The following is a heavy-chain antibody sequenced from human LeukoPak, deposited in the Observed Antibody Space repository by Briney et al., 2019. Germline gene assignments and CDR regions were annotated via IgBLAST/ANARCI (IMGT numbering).Heavy chain of an antibody. J-gene: IGHJ5*02. D-gene: IGHD3-10*01. CDR1: GFTFSSYA. CDR3: LCGFGET. CDR2: ISSNGGST. V-gene: IGHV3-64*01. Sequence: GGSLRLSCAASGFTFSSYAMHWARQAPGKGLEYVSAISSNGGSTYYANSVKGRFTISRDNSKNTLYLQMGSLRAEDMAVYYCLCGFGETWGQGTLVTVSS.